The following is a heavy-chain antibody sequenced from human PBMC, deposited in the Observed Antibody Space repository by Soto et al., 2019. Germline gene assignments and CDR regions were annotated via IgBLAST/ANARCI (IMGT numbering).Heavy chain of an antibody. J-gene: IGHJ4*02. CDR1: GDSISSNRAA. D-gene: IGHD3-16*01. CDR3: ARAPFGSGWYVYYFDY. Sequence: SQTLSLTCVISGDSISSNRAAWNWIRQSPSRGLEWLGRAYYRSKWYLDYAVSTKSRVTINPDTSKNQFSLQLSSVTPEDTAVYYCARAPFGSGWYVYYFDYWGQGTPVTVSS. V-gene: IGHV6-1*01. CDR2: AYYRSKWYL.